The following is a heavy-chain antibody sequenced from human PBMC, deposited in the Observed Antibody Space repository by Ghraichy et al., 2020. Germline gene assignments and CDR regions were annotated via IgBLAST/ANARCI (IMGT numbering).Heavy chain of an antibody. D-gene: IGHD2-2*01. CDR3: AKDCSSTSCYGL. Sequence: LSLTCAASGFSFSSYAMSWVRQAPGKGLEWVSAISGSGGSTYYADSVKGRFTISRDNSKNTLYLQMNSLRAEDTAVYYCAKDCSSTSCYGLWGQGTLVTVSS. CDR1: GFSFSSYA. V-gene: IGHV3-23*01. J-gene: IGHJ4*02. CDR2: ISGSGGST.